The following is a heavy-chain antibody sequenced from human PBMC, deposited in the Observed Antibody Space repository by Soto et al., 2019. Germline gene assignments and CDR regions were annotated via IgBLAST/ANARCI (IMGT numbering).Heavy chain of an antibody. Sequence: QVQLVQSGAEVKKPGASVKVSCKASGYTFTSYGISWVRQAPGQGLEWMGWISAYNGNTNYAQKLQGRVTMTTDTPTSTAYLELRSLRSDDTAVYYCARQDRGVDIQRPYYGMDVWGQGTTVTVSS. D-gene: IGHD3-10*01. CDR1: GYTFTSYG. CDR2: ISAYNGNT. J-gene: IGHJ6*02. CDR3: ARQDRGVDIQRPYYGMDV. V-gene: IGHV1-18*01.